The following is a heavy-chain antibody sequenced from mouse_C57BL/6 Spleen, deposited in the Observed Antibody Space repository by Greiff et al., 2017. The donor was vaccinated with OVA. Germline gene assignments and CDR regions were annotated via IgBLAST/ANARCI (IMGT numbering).Heavy chain of an antibody. CDR2: IRSKSSTYAT. D-gene: IGHD2-1*01. Sequence: EVMLVESGGGLVQPKGSLKLSCAASGFTFNTYAMHWVRQAPGKGLEWVARIRSKSSTYATYYADSVKDRFTISRDDSQSMLYLQRNNLKTEDTAMYYCVREGGNGNYYYAMDYWGQGTSVTVSS. J-gene: IGHJ4*01. CDR1: GFTFNTYA. CDR3: VREGGNGNYYYAMDY. V-gene: IGHV10-3*01.